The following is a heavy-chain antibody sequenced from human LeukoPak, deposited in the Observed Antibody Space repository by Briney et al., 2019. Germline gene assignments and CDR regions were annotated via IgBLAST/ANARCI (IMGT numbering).Heavy chain of an antibody. CDR2: ISGSGGST. J-gene: IGHJ4*02. CDR1: GFTFSSYA. D-gene: IGHD3-22*01. CDR3: ARVNAPDYYDSSGSDFDY. V-gene: IGHV3-23*01. Sequence: PGGSLRLSCAASGFTFSSYAMSWVRQAPGKGLEWVSAISGSGGSTYYADSVKGRFTISRDNSKNTLYLQMNSLRAEDTAVYYCARVNAPDYYDSSGSDFDYWGQGTLVTVSS.